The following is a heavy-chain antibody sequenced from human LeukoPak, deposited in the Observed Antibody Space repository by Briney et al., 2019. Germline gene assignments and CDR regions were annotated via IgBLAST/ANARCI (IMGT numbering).Heavy chain of an antibody. D-gene: IGHD3-22*01. CDR2: IYSGGST. J-gene: IGHJ4*02. CDR1: GFTVSSNY. V-gene: IGHV3-53*01. Sequence: GGSLRLSCAASGFTVSSNYMSWVRQAPGKGLEWISVIYSGGSTYYADSVKGRFTISRDNSKNTLYLQMNSLRAEDTVVYYCARLWDYYDSSGYYSHFDYWGQGTLVTVSS. CDR3: ARLWDYYDSSGYYSHFDY.